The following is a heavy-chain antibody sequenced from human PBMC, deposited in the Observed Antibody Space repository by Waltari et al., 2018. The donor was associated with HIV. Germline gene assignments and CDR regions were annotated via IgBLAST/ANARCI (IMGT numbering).Heavy chain of an antibody. D-gene: IGHD3-10*01. CDR3: TTDNANLFGSGSYPLDY. CDR1: GFTFSNAW. CDR2: IKRKTDGGTT. Sequence: EVQLVESGGGLVKPGGSLRLSCAASGFTFSNAWMSWVRQAPGKGLEWVGRIKRKTDGGTTDYAAPVKGRFTISRDDSKNTLYLQMNSLKTEDTAVYYCTTDNANLFGSGSYPLDYWGQGTLVTVSS. V-gene: IGHV3-15*01. J-gene: IGHJ4*02.